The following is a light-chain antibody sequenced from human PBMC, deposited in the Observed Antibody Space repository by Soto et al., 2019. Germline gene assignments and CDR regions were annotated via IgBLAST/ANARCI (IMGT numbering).Light chain of an antibody. Sequence: QSVLTQPPSVSGAPGQRVTISCTGSNYNIGRGYDVHWYQQLPGSAPKLLIYDDDNRPSGVPDRFSASKSGASAYLAITGLQAEDEADYYCHSYDSSLSAVIFGGGTQLTVL. CDR2: DDD. CDR3: HSYDSSLSAVI. J-gene: IGLJ2*01. V-gene: IGLV1-40*01. CDR1: NYNIGRGYD.